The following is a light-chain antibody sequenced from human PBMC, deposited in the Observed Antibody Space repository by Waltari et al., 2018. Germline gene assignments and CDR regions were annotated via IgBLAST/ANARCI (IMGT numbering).Light chain of an antibody. CDR2: DAS. Sequence: EIVLTQSPATLSLSPGERATLSCRASQSVSSKLAWYQQKPGQSPRLLIYDASSRATGIPDRFSGSGSGTEFTLTISSLEPEDVAVYCCQQETNWLYTFGQGTKVEI. CDR3: QQETNWLYT. J-gene: IGKJ2*01. V-gene: IGKV3D-15*01. CDR1: QSVSSK.